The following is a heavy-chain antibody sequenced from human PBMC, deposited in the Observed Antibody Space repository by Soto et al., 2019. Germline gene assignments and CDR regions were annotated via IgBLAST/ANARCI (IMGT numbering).Heavy chain of an antibody. D-gene: IGHD3-22*01. J-gene: IGHJ3*02. V-gene: IGHV4-30-2*06. CDR1: CGSINSAGHS. CDR2: IYHSGST. CDR3: ARAITMMGDAFDI. Sequence: SEPLSLTCTFSCGSINSAGHSFGSVRQSPGKGLEWIGYIYHSGSTYYNPSLKSRVTISVDRSKNQFSLKLSSVTAADTAVYYCARAITMMGDAFDIWGQGTMVTVSS.